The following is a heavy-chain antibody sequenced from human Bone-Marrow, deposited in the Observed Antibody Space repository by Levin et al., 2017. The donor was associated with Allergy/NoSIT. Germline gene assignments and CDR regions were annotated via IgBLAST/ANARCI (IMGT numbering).Heavy chain of an antibody. CDR1: GFTVSSNH. CDR2: IYSGGRG. V-gene: IGHV3-53*01. D-gene: IGHD3-10*01. CDR3: AIYGSGNDYSAFDI. J-gene: IGHJ3*02. Sequence: GESLKISCAASGFTVSSNHMSWVRQAPGKGLEWVSLIYSGGRGSYADSVRGRFTISRDNSKNTLYLQLNSLRAEDTAVYYCAIYGSGNDYSAFDIWGQGTMVTVSS.